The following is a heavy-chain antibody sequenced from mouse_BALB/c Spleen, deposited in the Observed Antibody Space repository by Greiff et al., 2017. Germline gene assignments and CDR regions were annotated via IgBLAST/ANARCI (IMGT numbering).Heavy chain of an antibody. J-gene: IGHJ2*01. CDR1: GFTFTDYY. CDR2: IRNKANGYTT. V-gene: IGHV7-3*02. D-gene: IGHD4-1*01. Sequence: EVKLMESGGGLVQPGGSLRLSCATSGFTFTDYYMSWVRQPPGKALEWLGFIRNKANGYTTEYSASVKGRFTISRDNSQSILYLQMNTLRAEDSATYCCARGNCDADYWGQGTTLTVSS. CDR3: ARGNCDADY.